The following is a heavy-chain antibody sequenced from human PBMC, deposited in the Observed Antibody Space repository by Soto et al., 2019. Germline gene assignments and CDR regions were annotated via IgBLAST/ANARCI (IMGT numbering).Heavy chain of an antibody. J-gene: IGHJ3*02. CDR1: GGSISSYY. CDR2: IYYSGST. V-gene: IGHV4-59*01. Sequence: SETLSLTCTVSGGSISSYYWSWIRQPPGKGLEWIGYIYYSGSTNYNPSLKSRVTISVDTSKNQFSLKLSSVTAADTAVYYCAREVPIVVAFDIWGQGTMVTV. CDR3: AREVPIVVAFDI. D-gene: IGHD3-22*01.